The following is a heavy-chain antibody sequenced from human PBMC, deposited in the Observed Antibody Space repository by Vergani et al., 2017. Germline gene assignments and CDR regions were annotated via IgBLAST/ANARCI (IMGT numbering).Heavy chain of an antibody. D-gene: IGHD3-22*01. V-gene: IGHV1-24*01. CDR3: ATTGRVEAYDIPRRAFDI. Sequence: QVQLVQSGAEVKKPGASVKVSCKVSGYTLTELSMHWVRQAPGKGLEWMGGFDPEDGETIYAQKFQGRVTMTEDTSTDTAYMELSSLRSEDTAVYYCATTGRVEAYDIPRRAFDIWGQGTMVTVSS. CDR1: GYTLTELS. J-gene: IGHJ3*02. CDR2: FDPEDGET.